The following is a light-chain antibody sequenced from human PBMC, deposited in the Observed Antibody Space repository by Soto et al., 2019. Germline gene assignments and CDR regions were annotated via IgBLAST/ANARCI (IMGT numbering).Light chain of an antibody. CDR3: QQYYSTPRT. CDR1: QSVLYSSNNKNH. CDR2: WAS. J-gene: IGKJ1*01. Sequence: DIVMTQSPDSLAVSLGERATINCKSSQSVLYSSNNKNHLAWYQQKPGQPPKLLIYWASSRESGVPDRFSGSGSGTDFTLTISSLQAEDVAVYCCQQYYSTPRTFGQGTKVEIK. V-gene: IGKV4-1*01.